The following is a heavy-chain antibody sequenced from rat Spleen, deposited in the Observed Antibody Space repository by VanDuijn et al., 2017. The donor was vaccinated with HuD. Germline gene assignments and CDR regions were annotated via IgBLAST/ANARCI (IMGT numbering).Heavy chain of an antibody. D-gene: IGHD5-1*01. J-gene: IGHJ2*01. Sequence: EVQLVESGGDFVQPGRSLKLSCAASGFTFSNYYMAWVRQAPTKGLEWVATISYDGSSTYYRDSVKGRFTISRDNAESTLYLQMDSLRSEDTATYYCARQNWPYYFDYWGQGVMVTVSS. CDR1: GFTFSNYY. V-gene: IGHV5-29*01. CDR3: ARQNWPYYFDY. CDR2: ISYDGSST.